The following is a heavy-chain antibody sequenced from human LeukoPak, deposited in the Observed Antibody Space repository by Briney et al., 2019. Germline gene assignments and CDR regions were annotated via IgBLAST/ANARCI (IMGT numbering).Heavy chain of an antibody. CDR3: ARASGGLVWTSYYYYMDV. J-gene: IGHJ6*03. Sequence: ASVKVSCKTFGYTFTSHGLNWVRQAPGQGLEWMGWISVYDGNTKYAENLQGRVSMTTETSTSTAHMELRSLRSDDTAVYYCARASGGLVWTSYYYYMDVWGKGTTVTVSS. V-gene: IGHV1-18*01. D-gene: IGHD6-19*01. CDR2: ISVYDGNT. CDR1: GYTFTSHG.